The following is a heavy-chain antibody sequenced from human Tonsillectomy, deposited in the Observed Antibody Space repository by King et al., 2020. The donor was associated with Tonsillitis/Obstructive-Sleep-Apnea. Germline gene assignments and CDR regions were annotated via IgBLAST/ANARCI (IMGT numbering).Heavy chain of an antibody. CDR2: ISSNGNNR. J-gene: IGHJ6*03. Sequence: VQLVESGGGLVKPGGSLRLSCAASGFTFSDYFMTWIRQAPGKGLEWVSYISSNGNNRNYADSVKGRFTVSRDNAKNSLYLQMNSLRADDTAVYYCARESSGCYEAYYYLDVWGQGTTVTVSS. V-gene: IGHV3-11*01. D-gene: IGHD3-10*01. CDR1: GFTFSDYF. CDR3: ARESSGCYEAYYYLDV.